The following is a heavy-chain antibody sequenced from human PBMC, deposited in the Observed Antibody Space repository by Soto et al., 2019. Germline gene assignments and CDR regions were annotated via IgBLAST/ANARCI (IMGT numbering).Heavy chain of an antibody. Sequence: QVQLVESGGGVVQPGRSLRLSCAASGFTFSSYGMHWVRQAPGKGLEWVAVISYDGSNKYYADSVKGRFTISRDNSKNTLYLQMNSLRAEDTAVYYCAKYGSTSPGRGRDGYNLDYWGQGTLDTVSS. D-gene: IGHD2-2*01. CDR3: AKYGSTSPGRGRDGYNLDY. CDR1: GFTFSSYG. V-gene: IGHV3-30*18. CDR2: ISYDGSNK. J-gene: IGHJ4*02.